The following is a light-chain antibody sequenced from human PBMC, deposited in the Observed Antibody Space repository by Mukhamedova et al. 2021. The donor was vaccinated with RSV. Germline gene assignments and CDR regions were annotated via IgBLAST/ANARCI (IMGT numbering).Light chain of an antibody. CDR2: KAS. J-gene: IGKJ3*01. CDR3: QQSHTLPRT. V-gene: IGKV1-12*01. Sequence: WYQRRVHGEAPKLLIHKASNLQSGVTSRFSGSRSGTDFIFTISSLQPEDLGTYYCQQSHTLPRTFGPGTKLEI.